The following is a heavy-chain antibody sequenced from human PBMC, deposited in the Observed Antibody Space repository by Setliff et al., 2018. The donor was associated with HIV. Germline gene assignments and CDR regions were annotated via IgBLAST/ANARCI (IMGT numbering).Heavy chain of an antibody. Sequence: PSETLSLTCAVSGYSISDGYYWGWIRLPPGKGLEWIGYIYYSGNTNYNPSPKSRVTISVDTSKKQFSLKLSSVIAADTAVYYCARHHNTMVRGVAYFQHWGQGTLVTVSS. V-gene: IGHV4-59*08. CDR3: ARHHNTMVRGVAYFQH. J-gene: IGHJ1*01. D-gene: IGHD3-10*01. CDR2: IYYSGNT. CDR1: GYSISDGYY.